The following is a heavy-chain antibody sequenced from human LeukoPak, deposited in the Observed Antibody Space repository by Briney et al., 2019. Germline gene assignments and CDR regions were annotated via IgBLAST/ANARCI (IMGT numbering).Heavy chain of an antibody. CDR2: INPNSGGT. CDR3: ASAPAMCGTSCYDY. V-gene: IGHV1-2*06. D-gene: IGHD2-2*01. CDR1: GYTFTGYY. Sequence: ASVKVSCKASGYTFTGYYMHWVRQAPGQGLEWMGRINPNSGGTNYAQKFQGRVTMTRDTSISTAYMELSRLRSDDTAVYYCASAPAMCGTSCYDYWGQGTLVTVSS. J-gene: IGHJ4*02.